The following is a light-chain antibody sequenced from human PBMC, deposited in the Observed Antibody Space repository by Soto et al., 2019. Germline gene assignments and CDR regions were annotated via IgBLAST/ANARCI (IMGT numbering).Light chain of an antibody. CDR2: DGS. CDR3: QQRDTWPYT. V-gene: IGKV3-11*01. CDR1: ESISNY. Sequence: EIVLTQSPATLSLSPGERATLSCRPSESISNYLAWYQQKPGQSPRLLIYDGSNRATGIPARFVGSGSGTDLTLTIRSLEPEDFAVYYCQQRDTWPYTFGQGTKLEIK. J-gene: IGKJ2*01.